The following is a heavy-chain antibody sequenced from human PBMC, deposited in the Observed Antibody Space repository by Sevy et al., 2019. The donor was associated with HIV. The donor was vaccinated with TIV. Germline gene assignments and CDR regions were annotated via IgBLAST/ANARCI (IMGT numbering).Heavy chain of an antibody. D-gene: IGHD1-26*01. CDR2: IDPRGEER. J-gene: IGHJ5*01. CDR1: GFNFDTFW. Sequence: GGSLRLSCAASGFNFDTFWMGWVRQAPGRGLEWVASIDPRGEERDHLDSLMGRLTNSRDNAKNSLYLEMYSLKAEDTALYDCVRVLWDVLVVPAATPSPWLDSWGQGTLVTVSS. V-gene: IGHV3-7*01. CDR3: VRVLWDVLVVPAATPSPWLDS.